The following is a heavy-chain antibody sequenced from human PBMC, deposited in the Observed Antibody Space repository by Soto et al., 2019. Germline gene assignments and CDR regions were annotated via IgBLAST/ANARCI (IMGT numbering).Heavy chain of an antibody. V-gene: IGHV1-69*06. CDR2: VVPILGST. CDR1: EDTFVSYA. J-gene: IGHJ3*01. CDR3: ARGEPFILVLEL. Sequence: QVQLVQSGAEVKKPGSSVKVSCKASEDTFVSYAITWVRQAPGQGLEWMGGVVPILGSTNYAQKFQGRVTFTADKSTNTAYMELGGLRSEDTAMYYCARGEPFILVLELWGQGTMVIVSS. D-gene: IGHD3-3*01.